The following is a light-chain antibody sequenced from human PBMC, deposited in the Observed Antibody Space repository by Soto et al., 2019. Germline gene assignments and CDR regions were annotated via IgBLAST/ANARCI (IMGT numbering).Light chain of an antibody. CDR2: GNS. J-gene: IGLJ3*02. Sequence: QSVLTQPPSVSGAPGQRVTISCTGSSSNIGAGYDVHWYQQLPGTAPKLLIYGNSNRPSGVPDRFSGSKSGTSASLAITGLQXXXEADYYCQSYDSSLSALFGGGTKLTVL. CDR1: SSNIGAGYD. V-gene: IGLV1-40*01. CDR3: QSYDSSLSAL.